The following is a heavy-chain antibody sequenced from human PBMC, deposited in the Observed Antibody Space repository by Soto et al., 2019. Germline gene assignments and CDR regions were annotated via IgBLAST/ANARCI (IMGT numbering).Heavy chain of an antibody. Sequence: QVQLVESGGGVVQPGRSLRLSCAASGFTFSSYGMHWVRQAPGKGLEWVAVIWYDGSNKYYADSVKGRFTISRDNSKNTLYLQMNSLRAEDTAVYYCARDEYYYDSSGNPLNAFDIWGQGTMVTVSS. D-gene: IGHD3-22*01. J-gene: IGHJ3*02. V-gene: IGHV3-33*01. CDR3: ARDEYYYDSSGNPLNAFDI. CDR1: GFTFSSYG. CDR2: IWYDGSNK.